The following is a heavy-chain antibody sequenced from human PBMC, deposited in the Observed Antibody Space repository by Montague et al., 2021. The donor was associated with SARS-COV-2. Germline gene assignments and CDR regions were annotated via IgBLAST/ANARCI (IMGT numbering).Heavy chain of an antibody. D-gene: IGHD1-26*01. CDR2: ISYSGSS. J-gene: IGHJ4*02. CDR1: GGSISSANYY. CDR3: ASQSGSYSNYFDL. V-gene: IGHV4-31*03. Sequence: TLSLTCSVSGGSISSANYYWSWIRQHPGKGLEFIGYISYSGSSFYNPSLKSRLTISVDTSKNRFSLRLSSVTVADTAIYFCASQSGSYSNYFDLWGQGTLVTVSS.